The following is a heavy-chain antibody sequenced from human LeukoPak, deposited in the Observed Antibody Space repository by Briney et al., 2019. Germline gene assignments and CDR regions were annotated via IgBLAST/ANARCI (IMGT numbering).Heavy chain of an antibody. CDR2: INSDGSST. CDR1: GFTFSSYW. J-gene: IGHJ4*02. D-gene: IGHD4-11*01. Sequence: GGSLRLSCAASGFTFSSYWMHWVCQAPGKGLVWVSRINSDGSSTSYADSVKGRFTISRDNAKNTLYLQMNSLRAEDTAVYYCARVSYSNRPPLDYWGQGTLVTVSS. V-gene: IGHV3-74*01. CDR3: ARVSYSNRPPLDY.